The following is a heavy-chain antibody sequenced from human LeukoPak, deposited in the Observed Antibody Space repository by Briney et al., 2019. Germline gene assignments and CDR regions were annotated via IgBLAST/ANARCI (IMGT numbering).Heavy chain of an antibody. CDR1: GFTFSSYG. J-gene: IGHJ4*02. D-gene: IGHD3-10*01. Sequence: GGSLRLSCAASGFTFSSYGMHWVRQAPGKGLEWVAFIRYDGSNKYYADSVKGRFTISRDNSKNTLYLQMNSLRAEDTSVYYCAKEYYYGSGSYSFLDYWGQGTLVTVSS. V-gene: IGHV3-30*02. CDR2: IRYDGSNK. CDR3: AKEYYYGSGSYSFLDY.